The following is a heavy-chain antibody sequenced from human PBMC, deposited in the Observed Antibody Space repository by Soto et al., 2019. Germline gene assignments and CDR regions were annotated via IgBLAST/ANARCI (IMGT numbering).Heavy chain of an antibody. J-gene: IGHJ6*02. Sequence: PGGSLRLSCAASEFTFSDYYMGWIRQAPGKGLEWVSYISSSGSTIYYADSVQGRFTVSRDNAKNSLYLQMNSLRAEDTAVYYCARNRGRGYGMDVWGQGTTVTVSS. V-gene: IGHV3-11*01. D-gene: IGHD3-10*01. CDR1: EFTFSDYY. CDR3: ARNRGRGYGMDV. CDR2: ISSSGSTI.